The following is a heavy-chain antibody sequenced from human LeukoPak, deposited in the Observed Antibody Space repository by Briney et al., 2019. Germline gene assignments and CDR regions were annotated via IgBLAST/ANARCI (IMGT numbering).Heavy chain of an antibody. J-gene: IGHJ2*01. Sequence: PSETLSLTCTVSGGSIITHYWSWIRQPAGKGLEGIGRMYSSGRTNYNPSLQSRVTMSVDTSKTQFSLKLTSVTAADTAVYYCARGPGSHYNTYWYFDLWGRGTLVTVSS. CDR3: ARGPGSHYNTYWYFDL. CDR1: GGSIITHY. D-gene: IGHD3-10*01. V-gene: IGHV4-4*07. CDR2: MYSSGRT.